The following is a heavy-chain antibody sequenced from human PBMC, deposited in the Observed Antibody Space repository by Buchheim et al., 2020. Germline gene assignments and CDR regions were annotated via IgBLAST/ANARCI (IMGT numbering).Heavy chain of an antibody. CDR1: GYTFTSYY. Sequence: QVQLVQSGAEVKKPGASVKVSCKASGYTFTSYYMHWVRQAPGQGLEWMGIINPSGGSTSYAQKFQGRVTMTRDTSTSTVSMELSSLRSEDTAVYYCARAESSGYCSSTSCRVGNWFDPWGQGTL. D-gene: IGHD2-2*01. V-gene: IGHV1-46*01. J-gene: IGHJ5*02. CDR2: INPSGGST. CDR3: ARAESSGYCSSTSCRVGNWFDP.